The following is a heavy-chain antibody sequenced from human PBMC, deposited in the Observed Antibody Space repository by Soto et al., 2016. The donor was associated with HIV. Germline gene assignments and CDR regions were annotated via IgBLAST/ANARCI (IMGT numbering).Heavy chain of an antibody. CDR2: IWYDGSNK. CDR1: GFTFSDYG. J-gene: IGHJ4*02. D-gene: IGHD4-17*01. V-gene: IGHV3-33*01. Sequence: VQLVESGGGVVQPGRSLRLSCAASGFTFSDYGMHWVRQAPGKGLEWVAVIWYDGSNKYYADSVKGRFTISRDNSKNTLYLQMNSLRAEDTAVYYCARAPGDYGDNSGWGQGTLVTSPQ. CDR3: ARAPGDYGDNSG.